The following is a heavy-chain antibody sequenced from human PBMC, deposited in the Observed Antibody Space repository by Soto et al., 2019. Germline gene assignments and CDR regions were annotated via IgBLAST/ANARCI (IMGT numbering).Heavy chain of an antibody. D-gene: IGHD3-10*01. V-gene: IGHV4-59*01. CDR1: GASISSYY. CDR2: IYHNGNT. Sequence: SETLSLTCSVSGASISSYYCSWIRQPPGEGLEWIAYIYHNGNTNYNPSLMNRVTISLDTSRNQFSLSLSSVTAADTAVYYCATEKSGSPGDSWGQGVLVTVSS. J-gene: IGHJ4*02. CDR3: ATEKSGSPGDS.